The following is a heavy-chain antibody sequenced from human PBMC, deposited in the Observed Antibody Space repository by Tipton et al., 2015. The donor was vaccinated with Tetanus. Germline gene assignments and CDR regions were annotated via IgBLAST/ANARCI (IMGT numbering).Heavy chain of an antibody. J-gene: IGHJ4*02. D-gene: IGHD2-15*01. V-gene: IGHV3-43D*04. CDR3: AKDGATRAYYFDY. CDR2: ITWDGTST. Sequence: SLRLSCAASGLTFDDYGMHWVRQAPGRGLEWVSLITWDGTSTYYADSVKGRFTISRDNSKNSLYLEKNSLRAEDTALYYCAKDGATRAYYFDYWGQGTLVTVSS. CDR1: GLTFDDYG.